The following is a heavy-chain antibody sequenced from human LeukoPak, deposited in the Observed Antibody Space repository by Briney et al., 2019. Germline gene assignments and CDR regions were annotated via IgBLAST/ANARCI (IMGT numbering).Heavy chain of an antibody. Sequence: PGGSLRLSCAASEFTFSSYGMHWVRQAPGKGLEWVAFIRYDGSNKCYADSVKGRFTISRDNSKNTLYLQMNSLRAEDTAVYYCAKGRVRFGDPYYFDYWGQGTLVTVSS. CDR2: IRYDGSNK. V-gene: IGHV3-30*02. D-gene: IGHD3-10*01. CDR1: EFTFSSYG. J-gene: IGHJ4*02. CDR3: AKGRVRFGDPYYFDY.